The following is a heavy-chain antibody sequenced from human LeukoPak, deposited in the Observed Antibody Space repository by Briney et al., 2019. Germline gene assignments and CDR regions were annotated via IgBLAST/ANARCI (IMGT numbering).Heavy chain of an antibody. D-gene: IGHD6-13*01. J-gene: IGHJ3*02. CDR2: MYVGGNQ. V-gene: IGHV3-53*01. Sequence: GGSLRLSCTASGFTVSTNYMNWVRQAPGKGLEWVSLMYVGGNQYYADSVERRFTISRDTAKNTLYLQMNSLEVQSTVVYYCARGAAAGMGGHDAFDIWGQGTMVTVSS. CDR3: ARGAAAGMGGHDAFDI. CDR1: GFTVSTNY.